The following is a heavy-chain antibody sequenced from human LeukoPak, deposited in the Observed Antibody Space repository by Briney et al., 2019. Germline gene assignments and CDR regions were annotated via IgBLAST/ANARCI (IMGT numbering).Heavy chain of an antibody. V-gene: IGHV3-21*01. D-gene: IGHD6-13*01. J-gene: IGHJ4*02. CDR1: GFTFSNFA. Sequence: GGSLRLSCAASGFTFSNFAMTWVRQAPGKGLEWVSSIVGSSSTYYADSLKGRFTISRDNAKNSLYLQMDSLRVGDTAVYYCVRASGSWYFFDYWGQGTLVTVSS. CDR2: IVGSSST. CDR3: VRASGSWYFFDY.